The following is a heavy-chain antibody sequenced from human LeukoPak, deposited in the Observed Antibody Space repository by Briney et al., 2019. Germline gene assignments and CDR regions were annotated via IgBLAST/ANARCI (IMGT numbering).Heavy chain of an antibody. D-gene: IGHD1-14*01. CDR2: IIPIFGTA. CDR1: GGTFSSYA. CDR3: VRDNSIADRGWWFDP. J-gene: IGHJ5*02. Sequence: SVKVSCKASGGTFSSYAISWVRQAPGQGLEWMGGIIPIFGTANYAQKFQGRLTVTRDTPTSTVYMELSSLRSDDTAVYYCVRDNSIADRGWWFDPWGQGTLVTVSS. V-gene: IGHV1-69*05.